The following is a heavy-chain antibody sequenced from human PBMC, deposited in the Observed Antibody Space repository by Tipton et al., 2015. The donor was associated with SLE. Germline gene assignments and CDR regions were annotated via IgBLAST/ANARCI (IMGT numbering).Heavy chain of an antibody. J-gene: IGHJ5*02. CDR2: ISWNSGSI. CDR1: GFTFDDYA. V-gene: IGHV3-9*01. CDR3: AGDYGDNNWFDP. D-gene: IGHD4-17*01. Sequence: LSLTCAASGFTFDDYAMHWVRQAPGKGLEWVSGISWNSGSIGYADSVKGRFTISRDNAKNSLYLQMNSLRAEDTALYYCAGDYGDNNWFDPWGQGTLVTVSS.